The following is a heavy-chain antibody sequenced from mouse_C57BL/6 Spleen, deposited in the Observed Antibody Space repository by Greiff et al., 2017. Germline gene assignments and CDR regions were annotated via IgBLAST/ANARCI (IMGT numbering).Heavy chain of an antibody. J-gene: IGHJ4*01. CDR2: INPSNGGT. CDR3: ERSFYYYTMDY. Sequence: QVQLQQPGTELVKPGASVKLFCKASGYTFTSYWMHWVKQRPGQVLEWIGNINPSNGGTNYNEKFKSKATLTVEKSSSTAYMQLSSLTSEDSAVYYCERSFYYYTMDYCGQRTSVTDSS. CDR1: GYTFTSYW. V-gene: IGHV1-53*01.